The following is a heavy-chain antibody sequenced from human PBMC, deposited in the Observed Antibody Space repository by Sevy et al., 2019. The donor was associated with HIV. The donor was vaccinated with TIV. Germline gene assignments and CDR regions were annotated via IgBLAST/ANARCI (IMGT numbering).Heavy chain of an antibody. V-gene: IGHV3-48*03. CDR2: ISTSGRIL. CDR3: AREDGSRQYFQY. Sequence: GGSLRLSCVASGFTFSSYEMNWVRQAPGKGLEWVSHISTSGRILHYEDSVKGRFTISRDNAKNTLYLQMNSLRAEDTAVYYCAREDGSRQYFQYWGQGTLVTVSS. D-gene: IGHD6-13*01. CDR1: GFTFSSYE. J-gene: IGHJ1*01.